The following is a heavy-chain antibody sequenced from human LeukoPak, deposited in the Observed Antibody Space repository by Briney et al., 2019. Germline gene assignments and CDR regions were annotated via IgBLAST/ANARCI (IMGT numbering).Heavy chain of an antibody. J-gene: IGHJ4*02. D-gene: IGHD6-13*01. CDR2: INTNTGNP. CDR1: GYTFTSFT. Sequence: ASVKVSCTASGYTFTSFTMNWVRQAPGQGLECMGWINTNTGNPTYAQGSTGRFVFSLDTSVSTAYLQISSLKAEDTAVYYCARGRGIYSFSWYKPFDYWGQGTLVTVSS. CDR3: ARGRGIYSFSWYKPFDY. V-gene: IGHV7-4-1*02.